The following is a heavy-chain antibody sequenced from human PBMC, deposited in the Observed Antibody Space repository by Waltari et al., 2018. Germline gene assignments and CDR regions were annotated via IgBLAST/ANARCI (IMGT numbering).Heavy chain of an antibody. J-gene: IGHJ2*01. CDR2: ISGSGDST. V-gene: IGHV3-23*01. Sequence: EVQLLESGGGLVQPGGSMRLSCAASGFTFSSYAFSWVRQAPGKGLEWVSVISGSGDSTYYADSVKGRFTISRDNSKNTLFLRMNSLRADDTAVYHCAKAGPGQWLAQWYFDLWGRGTLVTVSS. CDR3: AKAGPGQWLAQWYFDL. D-gene: IGHD6-19*01. CDR1: GFTFSSYA.